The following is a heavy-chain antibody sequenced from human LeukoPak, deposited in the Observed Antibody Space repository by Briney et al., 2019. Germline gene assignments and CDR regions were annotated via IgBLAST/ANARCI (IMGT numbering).Heavy chain of an antibody. CDR1: GFTFSSYW. Sequence: PGGSLRLSCAASGFTFSSYWMHWVRQAPGKGLVWVSRINSDGSGRSYADSVKGRFTTSRDNAKNTLNLQMNSLRADDTAVYYCARARGSGWPPQSYYFDYWGQGTLVTVSS. J-gene: IGHJ4*02. V-gene: IGHV3-74*01. CDR2: INSDGSGR. CDR3: ARARGSGWPPQSYYFDY. D-gene: IGHD6-19*01.